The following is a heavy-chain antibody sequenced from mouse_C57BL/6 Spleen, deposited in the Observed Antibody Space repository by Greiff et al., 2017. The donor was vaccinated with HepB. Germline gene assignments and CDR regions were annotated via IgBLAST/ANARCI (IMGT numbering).Heavy chain of an antibody. D-gene: IGHD1-1*01. V-gene: IGHV1-64*01. CDR1: GYTFTSYW. CDR3: AKDYYGSSFYAMDY. Sequence: QVQLQQPGAELVKPGASVKLSCKASGYTFTSYWMHWVKQRPGQGLEWIGMIHPNSGSTNYNEKFKSKATLTVDKSSITAYMQLSSLTSEDSAVYYCAKDYYGSSFYAMDYWGQGTSVTVSS. J-gene: IGHJ4*01. CDR2: IHPNSGST.